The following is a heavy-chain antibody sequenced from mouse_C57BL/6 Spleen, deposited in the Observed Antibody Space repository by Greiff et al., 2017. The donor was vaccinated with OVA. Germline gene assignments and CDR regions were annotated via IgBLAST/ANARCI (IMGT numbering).Heavy chain of an antibody. CDR2: IYPGDGDT. Sequence: VQLQQSGPELVKPGASVKISCKASGYAFSSSWMNWVKQRPGKGLEWIGRIYPGDGDTNYNGKFKGKATLTADKSSSTAYMQLSSLTSEDSAVYFCAREGGLDDGYFYFDYWGQGTTLTVSS. CDR1: GYAFSSSW. V-gene: IGHV1-82*01. J-gene: IGHJ2*01. CDR3: AREGGLDDGYFYFDY. D-gene: IGHD2-3*01.